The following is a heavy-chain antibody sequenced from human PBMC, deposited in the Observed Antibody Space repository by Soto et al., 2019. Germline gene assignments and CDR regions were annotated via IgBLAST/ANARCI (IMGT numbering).Heavy chain of an antibody. CDR2: ISGSGGST. D-gene: IGHD3-22*01. V-gene: IGHV3-23*01. Sequence: GGSLRLSCAASGFTFSSYAMSWVRQAPGKGLEWVSAISGSGGSTYYADSVKGRFTISRDNSKNTLYLQMNSLRAEDTAVYYCAKAKPEYYYDSSGYWPYYWGQGTLVTVSS. CDR3: AKAKPEYYYDSSGYWPYY. CDR1: GFTFSSYA. J-gene: IGHJ4*02.